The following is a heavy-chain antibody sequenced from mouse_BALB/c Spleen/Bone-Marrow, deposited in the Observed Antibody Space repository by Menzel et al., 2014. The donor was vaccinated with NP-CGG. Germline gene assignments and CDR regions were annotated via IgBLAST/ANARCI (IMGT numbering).Heavy chain of an antibody. V-gene: IGHV1-4*02. D-gene: IGHD1-1*01. Sequence: VQLQQSAAELARPGASVKLSCKASGYIFTSYTIQWIKQRPGQGLEWIGYINPSIGYTEYNQKFKDKTTLTADTSSSTTYMQLSSLTSEDSAVYYCAREGTYYAYFDYWGLGTTLTVSS. CDR1: GYIFTSYT. J-gene: IGHJ2*01. CDR2: INPSIGYT. CDR3: AREGTYYAYFDY.